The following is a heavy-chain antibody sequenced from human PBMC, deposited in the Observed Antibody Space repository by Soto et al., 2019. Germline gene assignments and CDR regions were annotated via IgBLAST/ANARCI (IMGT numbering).Heavy chain of an antibody. CDR1: GFTFSSYA. CDR3: AKALGMVRGVIHYFDY. J-gene: IGHJ4*02. CDR2: ISGSGGST. D-gene: IGHD3-10*01. V-gene: IGHV3-23*01. Sequence: GGSLRLSCAASGFTFSSYAMSWVRQAPGKGLEWVSAISGSGGSTYYADSVKGRFTISRDNSKNTLYLQMNSLRAEDTAVYYCAKALGMVRGVIHYFDYWGQGTLVTVSS.